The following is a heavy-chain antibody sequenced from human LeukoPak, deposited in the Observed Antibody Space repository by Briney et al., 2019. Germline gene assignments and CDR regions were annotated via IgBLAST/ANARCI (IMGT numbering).Heavy chain of an antibody. CDR2: IYYSGNT. J-gene: IGHJ4*02. Sequence: SETLSLTCTVSGYSISSDYYWGWIRQPPGKGLEWIGSIYYSGNTYYNPSLKSRVTISVDTSKNQFSLKLSSVTAADTAVYYCARIKDYYYDSSGYREGFFDYWGQGTLVTVSS. V-gene: IGHV4-38-2*02. CDR3: ARIKDYYYDSSGYREGFFDY. CDR1: GYSISSDYY. D-gene: IGHD3-22*01.